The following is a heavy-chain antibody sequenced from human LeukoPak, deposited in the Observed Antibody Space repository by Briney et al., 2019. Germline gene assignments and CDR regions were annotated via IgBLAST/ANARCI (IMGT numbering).Heavy chain of an antibody. J-gene: IGHJ5*02. CDR2: INGDGSST. CDR1: GFTFSSYW. V-gene: IGHV3-74*01. D-gene: IGHD3/OR15-3a*01. CDR3: ARASAWTATWFDP. Sequence: GGSLRLSCAASGFTFSSYWMYWVRQAPGKGRGWVSGINGDGSSTAYADSVKGRFTISRDNAKNTMYLQMNSLSAEDTAVFSCARASAWTATWFDPWGQGSLVTVYS.